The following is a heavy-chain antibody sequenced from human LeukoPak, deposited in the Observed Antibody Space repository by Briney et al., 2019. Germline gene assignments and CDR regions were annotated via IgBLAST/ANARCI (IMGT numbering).Heavy chain of an antibody. CDR2: ISSSGGST. J-gene: IGHJ4*02. V-gene: IGHV3-23*01. D-gene: IGHD2-2*01. Sequence: GGSLRLSCAASGFTFSSYAMSWVRQAPGKGLEWVSAISSSGGSTYYADSVKGRFTISRDNSKNTLYLQLNSLRSEDTAVYYCAKVRGSEGYCSITSCLADYWGQGTLVTVSS. CDR3: AKVRGSEGYCSITSCLADY. CDR1: GFTFSSYA.